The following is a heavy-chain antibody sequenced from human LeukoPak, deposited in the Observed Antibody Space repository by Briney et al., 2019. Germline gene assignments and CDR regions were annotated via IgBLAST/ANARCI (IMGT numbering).Heavy chain of an antibody. D-gene: IGHD6-19*01. Sequence: ASVKVSCKASGYTFTSYYMHWVRQAPGQGLEWMGIINPSGGSTSYAQKFQGRVTMTRDTSTSTAYMELRSLRSDDTAVYYCARDRLMAVAGRDDAFDIWGQGTMVTVSS. CDR3: ARDRLMAVAGRDDAFDI. CDR1: GYTFTSYY. J-gene: IGHJ3*02. V-gene: IGHV1-46*01. CDR2: INPSGGST.